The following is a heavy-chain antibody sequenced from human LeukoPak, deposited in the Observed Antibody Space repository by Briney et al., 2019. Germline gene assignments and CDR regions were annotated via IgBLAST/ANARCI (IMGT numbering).Heavy chain of an antibody. CDR1: GYTFTSYD. D-gene: IGHD3-22*01. Sequence: ASVKVSCKASGYTFTSYDINWVRQATGQGLEWMGWMNPNSGNTGYAQKFQGRVTMTRNTSISTAYMELSSLRSEDTAVYYCARGRQMYYDSSGYYYGVNYWGQGTLVTVSS. CDR2: MNPNSGNT. V-gene: IGHV1-8*01. J-gene: IGHJ4*02. CDR3: ARGRQMYYDSSGYYYGVNY.